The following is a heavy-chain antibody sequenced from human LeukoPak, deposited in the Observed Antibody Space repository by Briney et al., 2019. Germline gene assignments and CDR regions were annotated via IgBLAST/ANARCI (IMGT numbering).Heavy chain of an antibody. CDR2: INPNSGGT. Sequence: GASVKVSCKASGYTFTGYYMHWVRQAPGQGLEWMGWINPNSGGTNYAQKLQGRVTMTTDTSTSTAYMELSRLTSDDTAVYYCATYNGSYSVHHYYYYMDVWDKGTTVTVSS. D-gene: IGHD1-26*01. CDR1: GYTFTGYY. CDR3: ATYNGSYSVHHYYYYMDV. V-gene: IGHV1-2*02. J-gene: IGHJ6*03.